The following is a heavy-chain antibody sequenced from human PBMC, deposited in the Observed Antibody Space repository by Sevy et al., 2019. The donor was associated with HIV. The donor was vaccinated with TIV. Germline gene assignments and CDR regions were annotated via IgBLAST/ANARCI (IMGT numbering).Heavy chain of an antibody. CDR1: GFILSSHW. V-gene: IGHV3-7*01. CDR2: IKQDGSEK. CDR3: ARDTGGIGMDV. J-gene: IGHJ6*02. D-gene: IGHD6-13*01. Sequence: GGSLRLSCAASGFILSSHWMSWVRQAPGKGLEWVANIKQDGSEKYYVDSVKGRFTISRDNAKNSLSLQMNSLRAEDTAVYYCARDTGGIGMDVWGQGTTVTVSS.